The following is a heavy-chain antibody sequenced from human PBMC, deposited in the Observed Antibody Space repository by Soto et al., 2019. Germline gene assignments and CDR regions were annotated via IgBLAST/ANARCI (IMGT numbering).Heavy chain of an antibody. J-gene: IGHJ4*02. Sequence: AGGSLRLSCAASGLTFSTYWMHWVRQAPGKGLVWVSRINGDGSSTSYADSVKGRFTISRDNAKNTLYLQMNSLRAEDTAVYYCASSSYDSRYYFDCWGQGTLVTV. V-gene: IGHV3-74*01. D-gene: IGHD3-22*01. CDR2: INGDGSST. CDR1: GLTFSTYW. CDR3: ASSSYDSRYYFDC.